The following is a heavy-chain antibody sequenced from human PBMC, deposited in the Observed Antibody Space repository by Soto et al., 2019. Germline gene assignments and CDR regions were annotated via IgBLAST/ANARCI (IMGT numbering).Heavy chain of an antibody. D-gene: IGHD2-21*02. CDR3: ARDLGYCGGGCYPRYFDY. Sequence: ASVKVSCQAYGFTFTSYGISWVGPAPGQGLERMGWVSAYHGNTNYAPKVQGRVTMTTNTSTSTANMELRSLRSDDTAVYNCARDLGYCGGGCYPRYFDYWGQGTLVTVSS. V-gene: IGHV1-18*04. CDR2: VSAYHGNT. CDR1: GFTFTSYG. J-gene: IGHJ4*02.